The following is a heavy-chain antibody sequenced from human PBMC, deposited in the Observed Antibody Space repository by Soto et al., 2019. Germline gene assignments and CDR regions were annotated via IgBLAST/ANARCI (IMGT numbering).Heavy chain of an antibody. CDR2: ITSSGNGT. CDR1: GFRFSNYA. CDR3: AKRFFGSGSPPGAFDV. J-gene: IGHJ3*01. D-gene: IGHD3-10*01. Sequence: GGSLRLSCAASGFRFSNYAMSWVRQAPGKGPEWVSFITSSGNGTYYADSVKGRFTISRDNSKNTLYVQMNNLRAEDTAIYYCAKRFFGSGSPPGAFDVWGQGTMVTVSS. V-gene: IGHV3-23*05.